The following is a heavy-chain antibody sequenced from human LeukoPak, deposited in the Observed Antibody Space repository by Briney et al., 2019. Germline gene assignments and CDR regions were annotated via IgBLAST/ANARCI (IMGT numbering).Heavy chain of an antibody. CDR1: GFTFSSYV. J-gene: IGHJ4*02. D-gene: IGHD6-19*01. Sequence: GGSLRLSCAASGFTFSSYVMSWVRQAPGKGLEWVSAISGSGGSTYYADSVKGRFTISRDNSKNTLYLQMNSLRAEDAAVYYCAKVSGWSWFDYWGQGTLVTVSS. V-gene: IGHV3-23*01. CDR3: AKVSGWSWFDY. CDR2: ISGSGGST.